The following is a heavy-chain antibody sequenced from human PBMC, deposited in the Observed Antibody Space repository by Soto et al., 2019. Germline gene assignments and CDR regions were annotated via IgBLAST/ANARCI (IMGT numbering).Heavy chain of an antibody. J-gene: IGHJ4*02. CDR2: ISAYNGNT. V-gene: IGHV1-18*01. Sequence: QVQLVQSGTEVKKPGASVKVSCKASGYTFTNYGISWVRQAPGQGLEWMGWISAYNGNTNYVQKFRGRXXMXTXXSTSTAYMELRSLRSDDTAVYYCARDTDTMVTFDHWGQGTLVTVSS. D-gene: IGHD2-21*02. CDR3: ARDTDTMVTFDH. CDR1: GYTFTNYG.